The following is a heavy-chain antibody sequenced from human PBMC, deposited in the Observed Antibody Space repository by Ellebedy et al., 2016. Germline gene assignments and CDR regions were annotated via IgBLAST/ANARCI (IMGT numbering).Heavy chain of an antibody. Sequence: GGSLRLSCTASRFIFSDHYMDWVRQAPGKGLEWVGLIKSKTSGGTTRYAASGKGRFTISRDDSSNSLFLQMNSLKNEDTAVYYCAPSGGAYGAFDIWGQGTMVTVSS. CDR3: APSGGAYGAFDI. J-gene: IGHJ3*02. D-gene: IGHD2-15*01. CDR2: IKSKTSGGTT. CDR1: RFIFSDHY. V-gene: IGHV3-72*01.